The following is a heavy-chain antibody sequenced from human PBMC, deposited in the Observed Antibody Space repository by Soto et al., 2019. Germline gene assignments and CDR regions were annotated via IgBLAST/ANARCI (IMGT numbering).Heavy chain of an antibody. J-gene: IGHJ3*02. CDR1: GGSISSSSYY. V-gene: IGHV4-39*01. Sequence: SETLSLTCTVSGGSISSSSYYWGWIRQPPGKGLEWIGSIYYSGSTYYNPSLKSRVTISVDTSKNQFSLKLSSVTAADTAVYYCARIYDFWSGSHDAFDIWGQGTMVTVSS. CDR3: ARIYDFWSGSHDAFDI. CDR2: IYYSGST. D-gene: IGHD3-3*01.